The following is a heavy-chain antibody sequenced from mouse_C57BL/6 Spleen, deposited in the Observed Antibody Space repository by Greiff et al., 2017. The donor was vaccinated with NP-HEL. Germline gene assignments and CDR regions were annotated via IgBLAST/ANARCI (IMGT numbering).Heavy chain of an antibody. D-gene: IGHD2-5*01. J-gene: IGHJ2*01. CDR2: IYPGDGDT. Sequence: QVQLQQSGPELVKPGASVKISCKASGYAFSSSWMNWVKQRPGKGLEWIGRIYPGDGDTNYNGKFKGKATLTADNSSSTAYMQLSSLTSEDSAVYFCARAPYSNYDYWGQGTTLTVSS. CDR1: GYAFSSSW. CDR3: ARAPYSNYDY. V-gene: IGHV1-82*01.